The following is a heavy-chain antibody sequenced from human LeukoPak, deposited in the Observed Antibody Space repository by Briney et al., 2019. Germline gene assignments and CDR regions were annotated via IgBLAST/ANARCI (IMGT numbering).Heavy chain of an antibody. CDR1: GFSFSSYA. CDR3: AKRSGYTTGWFFDF. D-gene: IGHD6-19*01. V-gene: IGHV3-23*01. J-gene: IGHJ4*02. Sequence: GGSLRLSCAASGFSFSSYAMSWVRQAPGKGLEWVSSISGSGDNTYYAESVKGRFTISRDNSKSPLFLQMNSLRAEDTAVFYCAKRSGYTTGWFFDFWGQGTLVTVSS. CDR2: ISGSGDNT.